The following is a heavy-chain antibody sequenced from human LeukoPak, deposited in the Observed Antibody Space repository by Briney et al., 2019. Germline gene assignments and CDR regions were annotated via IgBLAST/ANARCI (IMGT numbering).Heavy chain of an antibody. CDR1: GFTVSHNY. D-gene: IGHD3-22*01. Sequence: GGSLRLSCAASGFTVSHNYMSWVRQAPGKGLEWVGFIRSNAYGGTTEYAASVKGRFTISRDDSKSIAYLQMNSLKTEDTAVYYCSSLNTYYYDTSGYSYWGQGTLVTVSS. V-gene: IGHV3-49*04. CDR3: SSLNTYYYDTSGYSY. J-gene: IGHJ4*02. CDR2: IRSNAYGGTT.